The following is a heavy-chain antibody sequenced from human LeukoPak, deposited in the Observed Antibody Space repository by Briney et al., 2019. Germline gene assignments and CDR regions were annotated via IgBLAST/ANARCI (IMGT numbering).Heavy chain of an antibody. D-gene: IGHD1-7*01. V-gene: IGHV3-7*01. CDR3: ARDGQYNWNYDY. CDR2: IKQDGSEK. J-gene: IGHJ4*02. CDR1: GFTFSIYW. Sequence: GGSLRLSCAASGFTFSIYWMTWVRQAPGKGLEWVANIKQDGSEKYYVDSVKGRFTISRDNAKNSLYLQMNSLRAEDTAVYYCARDGQYNWNYDYWGQGTLVTVSS.